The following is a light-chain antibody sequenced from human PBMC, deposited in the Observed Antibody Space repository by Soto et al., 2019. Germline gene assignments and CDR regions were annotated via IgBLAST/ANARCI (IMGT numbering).Light chain of an antibody. CDR1: QSLSYW. V-gene: IGKV1-5*01. J-gene: IGKJ1*01. CDR2: DSS. CDR3: QHYNSYSGT. Sequence: DIQMTQSPSTLSASVGDRVTITCRASQSLSYWLAWYQQKPGKAPKLLIFDSSSLQNGVPSKFSGSGSGTEFTLTISSLQPDDFATYYCQHYNSYSGTFGQGTKVEIK.